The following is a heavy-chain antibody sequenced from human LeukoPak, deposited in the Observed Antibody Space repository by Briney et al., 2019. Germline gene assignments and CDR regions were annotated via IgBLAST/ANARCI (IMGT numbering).Heavy chain of an antibody. D-gene: IGHD2-15*01. CDR1: GFTFSSDW. CDR2: IKRDGGEK. V-gene: IGHV3-7*01. Sequence: PGGSLRLSWVASGFTFSSDWMSWVRQAPGKGLEWVAIIKRDGGEKHYVDSVKGRFTISRDNAKNSLYLQMNNLRAEDTAVYYCARGGTFVEYWGQGTLVTVSS. CDR3: ARGGTFVEY. J-gene: IGHJ4*02.